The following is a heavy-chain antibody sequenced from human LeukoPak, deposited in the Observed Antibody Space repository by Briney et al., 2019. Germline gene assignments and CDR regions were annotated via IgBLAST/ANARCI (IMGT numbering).Heavy chain of an antibody. CDR2: INYSGST. V-gene: IGHV4-34*01. CDR1: GGSFSGYY. CDR3: ARLWLFVYYFDY. J-gene: IGHJ4*02. D-gene: IGHD3-22*01. Sequence: PSETLSLTCAVYGGSFSGYYWSWIRQPPGKGLEWIGEINYSGSTNYNPSLKSRVTISVDTSKNQFSLKLSSVTAADTAVYYCARLWLFVYYFDYWGQGTLVTVSS.